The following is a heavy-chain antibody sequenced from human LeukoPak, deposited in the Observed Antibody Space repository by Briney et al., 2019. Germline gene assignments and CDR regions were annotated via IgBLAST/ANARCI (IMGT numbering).Heavy chain of an antibody. V-gene: IGHV4-39*07. CDR1: GGSISSSSYY. CDR2: IYYSGST. Sequence: PSETLSLTCTVSGGSISSSSYYWGWIRQPPGKGLEWIGSIYYSGSTYYNPSLKSRVTISVDTSKNQFSLKLSSVTAADTAVYYCARGSIHRITIFGVVTPSRAYYGMDVWGQGTTVTVSS. D-gene: IGHD3-3*01. CDR3: ARGSIHRITIFGVVTPSRAYYGMDV. J-gene: IGHJ6*02.